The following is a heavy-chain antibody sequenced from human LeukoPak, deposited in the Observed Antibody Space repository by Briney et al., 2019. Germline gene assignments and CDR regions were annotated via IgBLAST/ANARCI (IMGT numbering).Heavy chain of an antibody. V-gene: IGHV3-48*04. CDR3: ARGRRITIFFYYMDV. Sequence: GGSLRLSCAASGFSLSSYSMNWVRQAPGKGLEWVSYISSSGSTIYYADSVKGRFTIFRDNAKNSLYLQMNSLRAEDTAVYYCARGRRITIFFYYMDVWGKGTTVTVSS. CDR1: GFSLSSYS. J-gene: IGHJ6*03. D-gene: IGHD3-3*01. CDR2: ISSSGSTI.